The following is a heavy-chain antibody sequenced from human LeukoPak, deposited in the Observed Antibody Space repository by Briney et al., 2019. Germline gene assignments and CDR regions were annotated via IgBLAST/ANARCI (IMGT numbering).Heavy chain of an antibody. J-gene: IGHJ4*02. D-gene: IGHD4-17*01. V-gene: IGHV3-33*01. CDR1: GFTFSSYG. Sequence: PGGSLRLSCAASGFTFSSYGMHWVRQAPGKGLDWVAVIWYDGSNKYYADSVKGRFTISRDNSKNTLYLQMNSLRAEDTAVYYCAHFPPVTTSFNYWGQGTLVTVSS. CDR2: IWYDGSNK. CDR3: AHFPPVTTSFNY.